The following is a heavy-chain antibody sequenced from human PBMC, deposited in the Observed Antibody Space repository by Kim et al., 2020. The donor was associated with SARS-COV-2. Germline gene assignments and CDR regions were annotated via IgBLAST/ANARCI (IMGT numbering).Heavy chain of an antibody. CDR1: GFTFSTYV. D-gene: IGHD3-22*01. CDR2: IWSDGSNK. Sequence: GGSLRLSCAASGFTFSTYVMHWVRQAPGKGLEWVAVIWSDGSNKKYAESVKGRFTISRDNSKNTLYLQMNSLRAEDTAVYYCVKDGSLYYYDSSGYQTPYYVGYWGLGTLVTVSS. V-gene: IGHV3-33*06. J-gene: IGHJ4*02. CDR3: VKDGSLYYYDSSGYQTPYYVGY.